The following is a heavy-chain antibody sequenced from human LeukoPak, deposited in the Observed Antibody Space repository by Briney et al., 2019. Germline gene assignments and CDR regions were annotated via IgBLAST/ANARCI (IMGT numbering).Heavy chain of an antibody. CDR3: ARDPNGDYIGAFDM. CDR1: GFTFSAYA. J-gene: IGHJ3*02. Sequence: GGSLRLSCTASGFTFSAYAMMWVRQAPGKGPGWASAIRGGGGSAFYADSVKGRFTISRDNSKYTLFLQMNSLRAEDTAVYYCARDPNGDYIGAFDMWGPGTMVTVSS. CDR2: IRGGGGSA. V-gene: IGHV3-23*01. D-gene: IGHD4-17*01.